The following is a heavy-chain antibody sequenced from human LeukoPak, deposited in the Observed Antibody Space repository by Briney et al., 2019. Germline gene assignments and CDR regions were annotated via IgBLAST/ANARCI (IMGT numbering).Heavy chain of an antibody. D-gene: IGHD1-26*01. V-gene: IGHV4-59*08. J-gene: IGHJ4*02. CDR3: ARALVGATKHFDY. CDR2: IYYSGST. CDR1: GGSISSYY. Sequence: SETLSLTCTVSGGSISSYYWSWIRQPPGKGLEWIGYIYYSGSTNYNPSLKSRVTISVDTSKNQFSLKLSSVTAADTAVYYCARALVGATKHFDYWGQGTLVTVSS.